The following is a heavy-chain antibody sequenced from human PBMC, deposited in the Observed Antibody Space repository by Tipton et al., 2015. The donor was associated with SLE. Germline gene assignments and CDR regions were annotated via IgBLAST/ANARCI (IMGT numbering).Heavy chain of an antibody. D-gene: IGHD1-26*01. V-gene: IGHV1-69*01. Sequence: QLVQSGAEVRKPGSSVKVSCKASGGTFSSYGFGWVRQAPGQGLEWLGVIIPIFGTKHYAQKFQGRITISADESTNTAYMELTSLTSEDTGIYYCARGYNSGWAYLRHWGQGTLITVS. CDR2: IIPIFGTK. CDR3: ARGYNSGWAYLRH. CDR1: GGTFSSYG. J-gene: IGHJ1*01.